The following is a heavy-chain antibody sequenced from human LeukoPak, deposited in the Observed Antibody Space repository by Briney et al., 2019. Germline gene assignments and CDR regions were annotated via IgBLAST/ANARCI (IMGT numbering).Heavy chain of an antibody. V-gene: IGHV3-30-3*02. D-gene: IGHD6-19*01. CDR3: AKPYNSPGIAVAGLRPGSYGMDV. Sequence: GGSLRLSCAASGFTFSSYAMHWVRQAPGKGLEWVAVISYDGSNKYYADSVKGRFTISRDSSKNTLYLQMNSLRAEDTAVYYCAKPYNSPGIAVAGLRPGSYGMDVWGQGTTVTVSS. CDR1: GFTFSSYA. J-gene: IGHJ6*02. CDR2: ISYDGSNK.